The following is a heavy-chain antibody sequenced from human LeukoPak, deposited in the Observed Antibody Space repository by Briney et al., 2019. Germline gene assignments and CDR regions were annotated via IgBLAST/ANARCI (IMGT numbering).Heavy chain of an antibody. Sequence: SETLSLTCTVSGGSISSYYWSWIRQPPGKGLEWIGYIYYSGSTNYNPSLKSRVTISVDTSKNQFSLKVSSVTAADTVVYYCARLRRVNWYFDLWGRGTLVTVSS. V-gene: IGHV4-59*08. CDR3: ARLRRVNWYFDL. J-gene: IGHJ2*01. CDR1: GGSISSYY. D-gene: IGHD3-10*01. CDR2: IYYSGST.